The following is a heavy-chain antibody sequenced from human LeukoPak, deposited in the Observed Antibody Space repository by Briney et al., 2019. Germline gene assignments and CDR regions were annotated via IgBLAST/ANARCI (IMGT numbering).Heavy chain of an antibody. CDR1: GGTFSSYA. CDR2: IIPIFGTA. V-gene: IGHV1-69*06. Sequence: SVKVSCKAFGGTFSSYAISWVRQAPGQGLEWMGRIIPIFGTANYAQKFQGRVTITADKSTSTAYMELSSLRSEDTAVYYCARECSRGSTSCLYYYYYYYMDVWGKGTTVTVSS. J-gene: IGHJ6*03. D-gene: IGHD2-2*01. CDR3: ARECSRGSTSCLYYYYYYYMDV.